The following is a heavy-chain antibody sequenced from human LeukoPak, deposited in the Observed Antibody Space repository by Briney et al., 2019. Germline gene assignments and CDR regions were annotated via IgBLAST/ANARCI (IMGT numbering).Heavy chain of an antibody. D-gene: IGHD3-10*01. J-gene: IGHJ4*02. CDR2: TYYRSKWYN. V-gene: IGHV6-1*01. CDR1: GDSVSSNSAA. Sequence: QTLSLTCAFSGDSVSSNSAAWNWTRHSPSRGLEWLGRTYYRSKWYNEYAVSVKGPITISADTSTNQFSLQLNSVTPEDTAVYYCARSISGLGDWGQGTLVTVSS. CDR3: ARSISGLGD.